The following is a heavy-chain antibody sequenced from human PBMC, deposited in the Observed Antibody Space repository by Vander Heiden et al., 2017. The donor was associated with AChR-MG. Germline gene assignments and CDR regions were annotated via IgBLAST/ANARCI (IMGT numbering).Heavy chain of an antibody. CDR2: IYCSGRT. CDR3: ARRIGSSSAIDY. D-gene: IGHD6-6*01. J-gene: IGHJ4*02. V-gene: IGHV4-39*01. CDR1: GGFISSSSYY. Sequence: LPPQESCPVQVEPSETLSLTCTASGGFISSSSYYWGWIRQPPGKGLEWIGSIYCSGRTYYNPSLKSRVTISVDTSKNQFSLKLSSVTAADTAVYYCARRIGSSSAIDYWGQGTLVTVSS.